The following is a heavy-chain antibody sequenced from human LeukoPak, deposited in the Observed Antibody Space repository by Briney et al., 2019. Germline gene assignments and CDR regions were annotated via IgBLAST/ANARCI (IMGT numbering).Heavy chain of an antibody. J-gene: IGHJ4*02. CDR1: GGSFSSYY. CDR3: ARQSPGYCSGGSCDTHDY. V-gene: IGHV4-34*01. Sequence: SETLSLTCAVYGGSFSSYYWSWIRQPPGKGLEWIGEITHSGSTNYNPSLKSRVTISVDTSKNQFSLKLSSVTAADTAVYYCARQSPGYCSGGSCDTHDYWGQGTLVTVSS. CDR2: ITHSGST. D-gene: IGHD2-15*01.